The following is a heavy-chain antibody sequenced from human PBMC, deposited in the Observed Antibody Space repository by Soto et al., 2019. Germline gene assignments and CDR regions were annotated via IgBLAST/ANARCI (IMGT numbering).Heavy chain of an antibody. CDR3: ASTEDRHNINSSSGTQQHCYYYYGMDV. D-gene: IGHD6-13*01. Sequence: GGSLRLSCAASGFTFSSYDMHWVRQATGKGLEWVSAIGTAVDPYYPGSVRGRFTISRENAKNSLYLQMNSLRAGDTAVYYCASTEDRHNINSSSGTQQHCYYYYGMDVWGQGTTVTVSS. CDR1: GFTFSSYD. CDR2: IGTAVDP. V-gene: IGHV3-13*05. J-gene: IGHJ6*02.